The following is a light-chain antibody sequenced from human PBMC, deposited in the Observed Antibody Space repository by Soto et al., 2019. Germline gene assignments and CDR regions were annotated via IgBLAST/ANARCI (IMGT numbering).Light chain of an antibody. Sequence: DTVLTQSPATLSFSPGARATLSCMSSQSISSSYLAWYQQKPGQAPRLLIYGASSRATGIPDRFSGSGSGTDFTLTISRLEPEDFAVYFCQQYDNSPWKFGQGTKVDIK. CDR2: GAS. CDR3: QQYDNSPWK. V-gene: IGKV3-20*01. CDR1: QSISSSY. J-gene: IGKJ1*01.